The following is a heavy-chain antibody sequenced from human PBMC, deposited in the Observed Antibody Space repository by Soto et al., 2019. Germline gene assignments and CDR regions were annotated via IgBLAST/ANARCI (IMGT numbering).Heavy chain of an antibody. V-gene: IGHV5-51*01. CDR2: IYPGDSDT. D-gene: IGHD4-17*01. Sequence: GESLKISCKGSGYSFTSYWIGWVRQMPGKGLEWMGIIYPGDSDTRYSPSFQGQVTISADKSISTAYLQWSSLKASDTAMYYCARTTTVTTSYYYYGMDVWGQGTTVTVSS. J-gene: IGHJ6*02. CDR3: ARTTTVTTSYYYYGMDV. CDR1: GYSFTSYW.